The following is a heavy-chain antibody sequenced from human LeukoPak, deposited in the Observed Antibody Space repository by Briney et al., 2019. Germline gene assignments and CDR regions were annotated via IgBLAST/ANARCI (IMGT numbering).Heavy chain of an antibody. J-gene: IGHJ4*02. D-gene: IGHD4-17*01. V-gene: IGHV1-2*06. CDR1: GYTFTGYY. CDR2: INPNSGVT. CDR3: ARTDGVDY. Sequence: GASVKVSCRASGYTFTGYYIHWVRQAPGQGLEWMGRINPNSGVTIYAQKFQGRDTLTRDTSITTAYMELSSLRSDDTAVYYCARTDGVDYWGQGTLVTVSS.